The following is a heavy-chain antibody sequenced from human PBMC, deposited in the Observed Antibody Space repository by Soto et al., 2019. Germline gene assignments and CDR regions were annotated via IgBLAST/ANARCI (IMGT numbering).Heavy chain of an antibody. CDR3: ARDRLTMARGVIIGPHWFDP. J-gene: IGHJ5*02. CDR2: IIPIFGTA. Sequence: VASVKVSCKASGGTFSSYAISWVRQAPGQGLEWMGGIIPIFGTANYAQKFQGRVTITADESTSTAYMELSSLRSEDTAVYYCARDRLTMARGVIIGPHWFDPWGQGTLVTVSS. D-gene: IGHD3-10*01. CDR1: GGTFSSYA. V-gene: IGHV1-69*13.